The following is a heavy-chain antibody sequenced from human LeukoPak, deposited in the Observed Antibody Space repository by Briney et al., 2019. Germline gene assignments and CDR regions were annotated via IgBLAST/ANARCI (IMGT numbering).Heavy chain of an antibody. CDR2: INSDGSST. Sequence: SGGSLRLSCAASGFTFSSYWMHWVRQAPGKGLVWVSRINSDGSSTSYADSVKGRFTISRDNAKNTLYLQMNSLRAEDTAVYYCARGGHSSGWYWNDYWGQGTLVTVSS. V-gene: IGHV3-74*01. CDR1: GFTFSSYW. D-gene: IGHD6-19*01. J-gene: IGHJ4*02. CDR3: ARGGHSSGWYWNDY.